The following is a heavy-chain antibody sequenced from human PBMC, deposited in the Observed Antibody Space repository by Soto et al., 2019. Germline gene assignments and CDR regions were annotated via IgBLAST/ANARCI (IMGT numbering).Heavy chain of an antibody. CDR1: GFTFSSYD. CDR3: ARASYDSSGYYSWAFDI. D-gene: IGHD3-22*01. CDR2: IGTAGDT. J-gene: IGHJ3*02. Sequence: PGGSLRLSCAASGFTFSSYDMHWVRQATGKGLEWVSAIGTAGDTYYPGSVKGRFTISRENAKNSLYLQMNSLRAGDTAVYYCARASYDSSGYYSWAFDIWGQGTMVTVSS. V-gene: IGHV3-13*01.